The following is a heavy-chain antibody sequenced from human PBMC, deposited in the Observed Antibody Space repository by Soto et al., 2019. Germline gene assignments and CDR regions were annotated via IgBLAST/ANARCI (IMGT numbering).Heavy chain of an antibody. CDR3: TKARLWGGDGYNSYYYNAMDV. J-gene: IGHJ6*02. CDR1: GFTFDDYA. V-gene: IGHV3-9*01. CDR2: ISCNSGRI. D-gene: IGHD3-16*01. Sequence: EMQLVESGGGLVQPGMSLRLSCAASGFTFDDYAMYWVRQVPGKGLEWVSGISCNSGRIGYADSVKGRFTISRDNAKNSLYLQMNSLRPEDTALYYCTKARLWGGDGYNSYYYNAMDVWGQGTTVTVSS.